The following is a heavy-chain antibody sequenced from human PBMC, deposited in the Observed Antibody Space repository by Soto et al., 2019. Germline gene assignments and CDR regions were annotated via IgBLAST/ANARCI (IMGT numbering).Heavy chain of an antibody. CDR3: AASLTLQFDYFFDF. D-gene: IGHD1-1*01. CDR1: GDSINSDKYY. V-gene: IGHV4-39*01. Sequence: SETLSLTCSVSGDSINSDKYYWGWIRQPPGKGLEWIGSIYYSGNTYYNPSLQSRVTISVDTSKNHFSLKLSSVTAADTAVYYCAASLTLQFDYFFDFWGQGHLVTVSS. CDR2: IYYSGNT. J-gene: IGHJ4*02.